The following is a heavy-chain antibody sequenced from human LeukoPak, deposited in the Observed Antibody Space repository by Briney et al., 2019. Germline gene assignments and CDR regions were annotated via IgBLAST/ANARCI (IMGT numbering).Heavy chain of an antibody. J-gene: IGHJ5*02. V-gene: IGHV1-2*02. CDR1: GYTFTGYY. Sequence: ASVKVSCTASGYTFTGYYMHWVRQAPGQGLEWMGWINPNSGGTNYAQKFQGRVTMTRDTSISTVYMELSRLRSDDTAVYYCARAPPIPRGPFDPWGQGTLVTVSS. CDR2: INPNSGGT. D-gene: IGHD2-21*01. CDR3: ARAPPIPRGPFDP.